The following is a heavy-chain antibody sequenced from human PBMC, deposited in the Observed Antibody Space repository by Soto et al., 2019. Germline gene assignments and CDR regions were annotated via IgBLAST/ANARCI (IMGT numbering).Heavy chain of an antibody. V-gene: IGHV1-46*03. CDR2: INPSGGST. D-gene: IGHD4-17*01. J-gene: IGHJ6*03. Sequence: QVQLVQSGAEVKKPGASVKVSCKASGYTFTNYYIHWVRQAPGQGLEWMGIINPSGGSTSYAQKFQGRVTMTRDTSTSTVYMELSSLRSEDTAMFYCTKGSFTATTHYMDVWGKGTTVTVSS. CDR3: TKGSFTATTHYMDV. CDR1: GYTFTNYY.